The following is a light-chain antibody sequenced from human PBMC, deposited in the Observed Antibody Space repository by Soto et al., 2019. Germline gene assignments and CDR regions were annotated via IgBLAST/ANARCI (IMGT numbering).Light chain of an antibody. CDR3: QQYGGSPTWT. V-gene: IGKV3-20*01. CDR2: GAS. J-gene: IGKJ1*01. Sequence: EIVLTQSPGTLSLTQGERATLSCRASQSVSSGYLAWYQQKPGQAPRLLIYGASSRATGIPDRFSGSGSGTDFTLTISRLEPEDFAVYYCQQYGGSPTWTFGQGTKVEIK. CDR1: QSVSSGY.